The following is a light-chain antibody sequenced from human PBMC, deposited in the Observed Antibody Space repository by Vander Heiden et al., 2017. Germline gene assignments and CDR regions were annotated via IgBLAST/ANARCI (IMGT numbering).Light chain of an antibody. CDR3: SSYITSSTPVI. Sequence: QSALTQPASVSGSPGQLITISCTGSTSDVGGYNYVSWYQQHPGKAPKLMIYEVTNRPSGVSNRFSGSKSGNTASLTISGLQAEDEAHYYCSSYITSSTPVIFGGGTKLTVL. CDR1: TSDVGGYNY. CDR2: EVT. V-gene: IGLV2-14*01. J-gene: IGLJ2*01.